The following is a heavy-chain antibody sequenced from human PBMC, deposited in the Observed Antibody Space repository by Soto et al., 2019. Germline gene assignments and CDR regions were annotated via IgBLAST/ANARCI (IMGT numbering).Heavy chain of an antibody. V-gene: IGHV3-30-3*01. Sequence: SHRLSCAASGFTFSSHAMHWVRQAPGKGLEWVAVTSYDGNNKYYADSVKGRFSISRDNSKNTLYLQMNSLRAEDTAVYFCARHITNEDYWGLGNLVTVS. J-gene: IGHJ4*02. CDR3: ARHITNEDY. CDR2: TSYDGNNK. CDR1: GFTFSSHA. D-gene: IGHD1-1*01.